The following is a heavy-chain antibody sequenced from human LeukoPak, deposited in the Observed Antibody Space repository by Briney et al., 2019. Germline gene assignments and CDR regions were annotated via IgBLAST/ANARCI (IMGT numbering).Heavy chain of an antibody. CDR3: ARGPSEYYYFDY. V-gene: IGHV1-69*05. CDR1: GGTFSSYA. J-gene: IGHJ4*02. Sequence: SVKVSCKASGGTFSSYAISWVRQAPGQGLEWMGGIIPIFGTANYAQKFQGRVMITTDESTSTAYMELSSLRSEDTAVYYCARGPSEYYYFDYWGQGTLVTVSS. CDR2: IIPIFGTA. D-gene: IGHD2/OR15-2a*01.